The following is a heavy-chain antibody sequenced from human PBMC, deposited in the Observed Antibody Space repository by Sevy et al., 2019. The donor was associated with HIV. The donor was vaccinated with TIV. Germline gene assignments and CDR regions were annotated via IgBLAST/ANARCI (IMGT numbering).Heavy chain of an antibody. J-gene: IGHJ3*02. V-gene: IGHV3-30*18. CDR1: GFTFNAYD. CDR3: AKDLYYEILTGDATDAFDM. CDR2: ISYDGGKK. Sequence: GGSLRLSCAVSGFTFNAYDMHWVRQAPGKGLEYMALISYDGGKKYYADSVKGRFTISRDNSENTLYLQMNNLRAEDTAVYYCAKDLYYEILTGDATDAFDMWGQGTMVTVSS. D-gene: IGHD3-9*01.